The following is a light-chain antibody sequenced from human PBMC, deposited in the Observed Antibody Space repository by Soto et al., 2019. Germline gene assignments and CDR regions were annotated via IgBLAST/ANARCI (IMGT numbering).Light chain of an antibody. CDR1: QSVSSSY. CDR2: GTS. V-gene: IGKV3-20*01. J-gene: IGKJ2*02. CDR3: QHYGTSPPCT. Sequence: EIGLTQSTGTLSLSPGERANLSCRASQSVSSSYLAWYQQKPGQAPRLLIYGTSSRATGIPDRFSGSASGMDFTLTISRLEPEDFAVYYCQHYGTSPPCTFGQGTKLDI.